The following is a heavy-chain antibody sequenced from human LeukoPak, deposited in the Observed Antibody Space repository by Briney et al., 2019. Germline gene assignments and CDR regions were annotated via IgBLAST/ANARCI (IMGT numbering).Heavy chain of an antibody. CDR1: GGSISSSSYY. D-gene: IGHD3-3*01. CDR3: ARDGRFLEPYDAFDI. J-gene: IGHJ3*02. V-gene: IGHV4-39*02. Sequence: SETLSLTCTVSGGSISSSSYYWGWIRQPPGKGLEWIGSIYYSGSTYYNPSLKSRVTISVDTSKNQFSLKLSSVTAADTAVYYCARDGRFLEPYDAFDIWGQGTMVTVSS. CDR2: IYYSGST.